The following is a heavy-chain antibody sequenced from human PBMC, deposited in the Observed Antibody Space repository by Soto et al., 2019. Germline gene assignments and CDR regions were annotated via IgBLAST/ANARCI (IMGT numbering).Heavy chain of an antibody. D-gene: IGHD2-21*02. J-gene: IGHJ6*02. CDR3: ASCGGDCYSPIYYYYGIDV. CDR2: IIPIFGTA. Sequence: GASVKVSCKASGGTFSSYAISWVRQAPGQGLEWMGGIIPIFGTANYAQKFQGRVTITADESTSTAYMELSSLRSEDTAVYYCASCGGDCYSPIYYYYGIDVWGQGTTVTVSS. CDR1: GGTFSSYA. V-gene: IGHV1-69*13.